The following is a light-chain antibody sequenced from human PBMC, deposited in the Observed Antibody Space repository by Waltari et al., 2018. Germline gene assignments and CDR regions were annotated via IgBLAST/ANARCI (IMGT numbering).Light chain of an antibody. CDR2: DGA. CDR3: CSYGSSYTLV. J-gene: IGLJ2*01. V-gene: IGLV2-23*03. CDR1: SDDYDIHKF. Sequence: ALTQPASVSGSRGQSITISCTGLSDDYDIHKFVSWYQLLPDKAPKLIIYDGAQRPSWVSPRFSASKSGSPAALTISGRQADDEAAYFCCSYGSSYTLVFCGGTRLTVL.